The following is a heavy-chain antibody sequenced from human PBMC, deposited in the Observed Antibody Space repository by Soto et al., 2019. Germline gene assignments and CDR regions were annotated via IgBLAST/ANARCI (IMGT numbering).Heavy chain of an antibody. D-gene: IGHD2-21*02. J-gene: IGHJ6*02. V-gene: IGHV4-59*01. Sequence: SETLSLTCTVSGGSIGSYYWSWIRQPPGKGLEWVGYIYYSGSTNYNTSLKSRVTISVDTSKKQFSLKLSSVTAADTAVYYCARDVTMDVWGQGTTVTVSS. CDR1: GGSIGSYY. CDR2: IYYSGST. CDR3: ARDVTMDV.